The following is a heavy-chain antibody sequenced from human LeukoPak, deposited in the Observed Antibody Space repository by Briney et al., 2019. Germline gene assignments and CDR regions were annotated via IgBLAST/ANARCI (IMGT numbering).Heavy chain of an antibody. CDR1: GFTFSSYW. CDR3: AKDPGGYSSSWYGGPIPVDNYFDY. J-gene: IGHJ4*02. D-gene: IGHD6-13*01. Sequence: GGSLRLSCAASGFTFSSYWMHWVRQAPGKGLVWVSRINTDGSSTSYADSVKGRFTISRDNAKNTLYLQMNSLRAEDTAVYYCAKDPGGYSSSWYGGPIPVDNYFDYWGQGTLVTVSS. CDR2: INTDGSST. V-gene: IGHV3-74*01.